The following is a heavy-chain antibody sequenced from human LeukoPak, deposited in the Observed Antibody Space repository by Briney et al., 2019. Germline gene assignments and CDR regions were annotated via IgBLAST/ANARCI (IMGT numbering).Heavy chain of an antibody. CDR2: IFYSGST. CDR1: GGSISTSNYY. J-gene: IGHJ6*03. V-gene: IGHV4-39*07. CDR3: AREVWFGELLTAGSQGYYYMDV. D-gene: IGHD3-10*01. Sequence: SETLSLTCTVSGGSISTSNYYWGWIRQPPGKGLEWIGNIFYSGSTYYSPSLKSRVTISLDTSRNQFSLKLNPVTAADTAVYYCAREVWFGELLTAGSQGYYYMDVWGKGTTVTVSS.